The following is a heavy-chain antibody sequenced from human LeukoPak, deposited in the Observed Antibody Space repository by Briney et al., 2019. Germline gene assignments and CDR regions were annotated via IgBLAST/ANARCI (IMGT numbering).Heavy chain of an antibody. V-gene: IGHV1-69*06. D-gene: IGHD6-19*01. J-gene: IGHJ4*02. CDR1: GGTFSSYA. Sequence: ASVKVSCKASGGTFSSYAISWVRQAPGQGLEWMGGIIPIFGTAIYAQKFQGRVTMTEDTSTDTAYMELSSLRSEDTAVYYCATGPGYSSGWYRGDYWGQGTLVTVSS. CDR3: ATGPGYSSGWYRGDY. CDR2: IIPIFGTA.